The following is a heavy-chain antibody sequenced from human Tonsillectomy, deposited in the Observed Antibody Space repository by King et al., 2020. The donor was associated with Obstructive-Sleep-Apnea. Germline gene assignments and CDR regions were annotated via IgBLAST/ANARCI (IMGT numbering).Heavy chain of an antibody. D-gene: IGHD6-19*01. V-gene: IGHV3-23*04. CDR2: ISHTALST. J-gene: IGHJ2*01. CDR1: GFTFSTSA. Sequence: VQLVESGGGLVQPGGSLRLSCAASGFTFSTSAMTWVRQAPGRGLEWVSSISHTALSTYYADSVEGRFTISRDNSKNTLYVQMNSLRAEDTAVYYCARSIAVADPKGYWYFDLWGRGALVTVSS. CDR3: ARSIAVADPKGYWYFDL.